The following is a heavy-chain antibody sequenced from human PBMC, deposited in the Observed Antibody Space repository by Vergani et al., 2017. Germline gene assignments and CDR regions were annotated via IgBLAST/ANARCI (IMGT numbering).Heavy chain of an antibody. CDR2: ISYDGSNK. Sequence: QVQLVESGGGVVQPGRSLRLSCAASGFTFSSYAMHWVRQAPGKGLEWVAVISYDGSNKYYADSVKGRFTISRDNSKNTLYLQMNSLRAEDTAVYYCASDLGWGRVTIFGVVDYWGQGTLVTVSS. CDR1: GFTFSSYA. D-gene: IGHD3-3*01. J-gene: IGHJ4*02. CDR3: ASDLGWGRVTIFGVVDY. V-gene: IGHV3-30-3*01.